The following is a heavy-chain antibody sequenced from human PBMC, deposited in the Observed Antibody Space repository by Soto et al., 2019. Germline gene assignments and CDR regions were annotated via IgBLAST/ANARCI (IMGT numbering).Heavy chain of an antibody. J-gene: IGHJ5*02. CDR3: ARVWVVVAARGWFDP. Sequence: ETLSLTCTVSGGSISSYYWSWIRQPPGKGLEWIGYIYYSGSTNYNPSLKSRVTISVDTSKNQFSLKLSSVTAADTAVYYCARVWVVVAARGWFDPWGQGTLVTVSS. CDR2: IYYSGST. D-gene: IGHD2-15*01. CDR1: GGSISSYY. V-gene: IGHV4-59*01.